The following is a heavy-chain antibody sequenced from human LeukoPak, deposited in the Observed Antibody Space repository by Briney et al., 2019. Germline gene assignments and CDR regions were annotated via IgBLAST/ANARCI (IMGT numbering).Heavy chain of an antibody. V-gene: IGHV3-33*06. D-gene: IGHD4-23*01. Sequence: GRSLRLSCAASGFTFSSYGMHWVRQAPGKGLEWVAVIWSDGSNKYYADSVKGRFTISRDNSKNTLYLQMNSLRADDTAVYFCAKDALRWSYYYDYCGQGTLVTVSS. CDR3: AKDALRWSYYYDY. CDR1: GFTFSSYG. CDR2: IWSDGSNK. J-gene: IGHJ4*02.